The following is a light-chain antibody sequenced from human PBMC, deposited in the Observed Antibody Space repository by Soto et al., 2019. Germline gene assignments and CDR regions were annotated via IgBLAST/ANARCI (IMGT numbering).Light chain of an antibody. V-gene: IGKV3-15*01. J-gene: IGKJ2*01. CDR1: QSVSSN. CDR3: QQYNNWPWNT. Sequence: EIVMTQSPATLSVSPGERATLSCRASQSVSSNLAWYQQKPGQAPRLLIYGASTRATGIPARFSGSGSGTEFTLTISSLQSEDFAVYYGQQYNNWPWNTFGQGTKLEIK. CDR2: GAS.